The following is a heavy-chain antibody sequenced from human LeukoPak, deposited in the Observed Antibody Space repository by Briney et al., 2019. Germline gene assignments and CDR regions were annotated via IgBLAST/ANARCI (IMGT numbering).Heavy chain of an antibody. CDR3: ARGAYSSSWSNFDY. V-gene: IGHV3-30*04. CDR2: ISYDGSNK. D-gene: IGHD6-13*01. Sequence: PGRSLRLSCAASGFTFSSYAMHWVHQAPGKGLEWVAVISYDGSNKYYADSVKGRFTISRDNSKNTLYLQMNSLRAEDTAVYYCARGAYSSSWSNFDYWGQGTLVTVSS. J-gene: IGHJ4*02. CDR1: GFTFSSYA.